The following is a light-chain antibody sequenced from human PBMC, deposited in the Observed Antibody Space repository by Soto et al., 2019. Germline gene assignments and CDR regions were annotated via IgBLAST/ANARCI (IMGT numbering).Light chain of an antibody. CDR1: QSGSSY. Sequence: IALTQSPATLSFSPGESTTLSCSARQSGSSYLAWYQQKPGQAPRLLIYDASNRATGIPARFSGSGSGTDFTLTISRLEPEDFAVYYCQQRSNWPRTFGQGTKVDIK. J-gene: IGKJ1*01. CDR2: DAS. CDR3: QQRSNWPRT. V-gene: IGKV3-11*01.